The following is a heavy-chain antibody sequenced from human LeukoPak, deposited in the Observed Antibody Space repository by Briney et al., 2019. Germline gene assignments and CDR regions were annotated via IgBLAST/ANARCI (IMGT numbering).Heavy chain of an antibody. CDR3: ARDRGSMTPDY. D-gene: IGHD6-13*01. V-gene: IGHV3-11*04. CDR2: ITTNGAST. CDR1: GFIFSDYY. Sequence: GGSLRLSCVASGFIFSDYYMTWIRQAPGKGLEWISYITTNGASTYYATSVKGRFTISRDNAKNSLYLQMNSLRAEDTAVYYCARDRGSMTPDYWGQGTLVTVSS. J-gene: IGHJ4*02.